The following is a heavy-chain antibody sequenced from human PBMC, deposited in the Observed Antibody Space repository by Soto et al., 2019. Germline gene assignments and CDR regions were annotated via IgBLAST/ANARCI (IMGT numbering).Heavy chain of an antibody. J-gene: IGHJ6*02. D-gene: IGHD4-4*01. CDR3: AREFYSNYGSVYYYYYYGMDV. CDR1: GFTFSSYA. Sequence: PGGSLRLPCAASGFTFSSYAMHWVRQAPGKGLEWVAVISYDGSNKYYADSVKGRFTISRDNSKNTLYLQMNSLRAEDTAVYYCAREFYSNYGSVYYYYYYGMDVWGQGTTVTVSS. V-gene: IGHV3-30-3*01. CDR2: ISYDGSNK.